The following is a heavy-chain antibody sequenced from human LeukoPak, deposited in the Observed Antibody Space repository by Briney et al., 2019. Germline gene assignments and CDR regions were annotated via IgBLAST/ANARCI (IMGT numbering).Heavy chain of an antibody. J-gene: IGHJ4*02. CDR3: AKDVAPDSGWDLDY. V-gene: IGHV3-23*01. CDR1: GLTFSTYS. Sequence: GGSLRLSCAVSGLTFSTYSMTWVRQVPGKGLEWVSSIYNSGAKIFYADSVKGRFTISRDNSKNMLYLQTNSLRVEDTAVYYCAKDVAPDSGWDLDYWGQGTLVTVSS. CDR2: IYNSGAKI. D-gene: IGHD6-19*01.